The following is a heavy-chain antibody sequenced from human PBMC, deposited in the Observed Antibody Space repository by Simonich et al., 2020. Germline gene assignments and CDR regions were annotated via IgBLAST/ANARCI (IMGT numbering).Heavy chain of an antibody. D-gene: IGHD4-4*01. V-gene: IGHV3-74*01. J-gene: IGHJ3*02. CDR2: INNDGSST. Sequence: EVQLVESGGGLVQPGGSLRFSCAAPGFNFSSYWLHWVRQAPGKGLCVGSRINNDGSSTNNADSVKGRFTISRDNAKNTLYLQMNSLRAEYTAVYYCARDYSNYDAFDIWGQGTMVTVSS. CDR1: GFNFSSYW. CDR3: ARDYSNYDAFDI.